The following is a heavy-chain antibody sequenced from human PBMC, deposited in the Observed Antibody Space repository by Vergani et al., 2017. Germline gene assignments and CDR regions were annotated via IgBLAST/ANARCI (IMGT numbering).Heavy chain of an antibody. Sequence: QVQLQESGPGLVKPSETLSLTSTVSGGSFNTYYWSWIRQSPGKGLEWIGYIYSTGSTNYNPSLNSRVTMSVDTSKSQFSLKLRSVTAADTAVYFCARVMYRDEASTGYRLEGMDIWGQGTTVTISS. CDR1: GGSFNTYY. CDR3: ARVMYRDEASTGYRLEGMDI. D-gene: IGHD3-9*01. J-gene: IGHJ6*02. CDR2: IYSTGST. V-gene: IGHV4-59*13.